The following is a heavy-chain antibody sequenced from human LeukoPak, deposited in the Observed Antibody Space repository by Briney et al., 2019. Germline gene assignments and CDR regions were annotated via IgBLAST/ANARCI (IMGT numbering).Heavy chain of an antibody. CDR1: GGTFSSYA. CDR2: IIPIFGTA. J-gene: IGHJ4*02. V-gene: IGHV1-69*05. Sequence: ASVKVSCKASGGTFSSYAISWVRQAPGQGLEWMGGIIPIFGTANYAQKFQGRVTITTDESTSTAYMELSSLRSEDTAVYYCARDETVSGDIVVVPAALWGQGTLDTVSS. CDR3: ARDETVSGDIVVVPAAL. D-gene: IGHD2-2*01.